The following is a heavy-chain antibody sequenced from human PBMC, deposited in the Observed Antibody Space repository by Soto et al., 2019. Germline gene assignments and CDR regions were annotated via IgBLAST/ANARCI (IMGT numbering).Heavy chain of an antibody. J-gene: IGHJ4*02. CDR3: AAAYYDFWSKSAQFDY. CDR2: IVVGSGNT. Sequence: GASGKVSCKASGFTFTSSAMQWVRQARGQRLEWIGWIVVGSGNTNYAQKFQERVTITRDMSTSTAYMELSSLRSEDTAVYYCAAAYYDFWSKSAQFDYWGQGALVTVSS. CDR1: GFTFTSSA. V-gene: IGHV1-58*02. D-gene: IGHD3-3*01.